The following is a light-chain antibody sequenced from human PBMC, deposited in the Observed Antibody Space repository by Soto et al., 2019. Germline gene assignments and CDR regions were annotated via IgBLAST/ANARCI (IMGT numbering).Light chain of an antibody. V-gene: IGKV2-40*01. J-gene: IGKJ4*01. CDR2: TVS. CDR3: MQRIRGPHT. CDR1: QSILDSVDGIPY. Sequence: DFVMTQSPVSLSVTPGEPSSISCRSRQSILDSVDGIPYLDWVLQKPGQSPQLLIYTVSYRASGVPDRFSGSGSGTDFTLKISRVEGEDVGVYYCMQRIRGPHTFGEGTKVEIK.